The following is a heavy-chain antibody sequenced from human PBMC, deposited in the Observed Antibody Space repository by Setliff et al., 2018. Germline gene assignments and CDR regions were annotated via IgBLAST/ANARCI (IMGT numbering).Heavy chain of an antibody. CDR2: ISSTSSYI. Sequence: PGGSLRLSCAASGFTFSTYSFNWVRQAPGKGLEWVSAISSTSSYIYYADSVKGRFTISRDNAKNSLYLQMNSLRAEDTAVYYCARVHIYCTNGVCYFDYWGQGTLVTVSS. CDR3: ARVHIYCTNGVCYFDY. J-gene: IGHJ4*02. V-gene: IGHV3-21*01. D-gene: IGHD2-8*01. CDR1: GFTFSTYS.